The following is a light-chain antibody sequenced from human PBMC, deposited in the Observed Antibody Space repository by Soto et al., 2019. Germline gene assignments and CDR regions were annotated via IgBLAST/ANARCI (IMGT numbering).Light chain of an antibody. V-gene: IGLV2-8*01. CDR1: SSDVGGHNY. J-gene: IGLJ3*02. CDR3: SSTAGNNNLV. Sequence: QSALTQSPSASGSPGQSVTISCTGTSSDVGGHNYVSWYQHHPCKAPKLIIYEVSKRPSGVPDRFSGSKSGNTASLTVSGLQAEDEAVYYCSSTAGNNNLVFGGGTKLTVL. CDR2: EVS.